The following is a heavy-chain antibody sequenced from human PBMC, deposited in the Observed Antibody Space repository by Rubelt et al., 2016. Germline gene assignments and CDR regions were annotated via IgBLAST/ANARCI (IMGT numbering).Heavy chain of an antibody. Sequence: QLQLQASGPGLVKPSETLSLTCTVSGGFINSSRYYWARLRQPPGKGLEWIGIIFYSGGTYCYPSRKSRVSSSVDTSKNQFSLQLSSVTAADTAVYYCAARMWSGGWYVDYWGQGSLVTVSS. CDR2: IFYSGGT. V-gene: IGHV4-39*07. CDR1: GGFINSSRYY. J-gene: IGHJ4*02. D-gene: IGHD6-19*01. CDR3: AARMWSGGWYVDY.